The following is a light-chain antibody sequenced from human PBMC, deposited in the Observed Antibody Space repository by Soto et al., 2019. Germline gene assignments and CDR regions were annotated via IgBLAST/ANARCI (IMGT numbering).Light chain of an antibody. Sequence: EIVMTQSPATLSVSPGERATLSCRASQSVSSNLAWYQQKSGQAPXLXXYDASTRATGIPARFSGRGSGTEITINISSQQSEDFAVYYCQQYNYWPPWTFGQGTKVDIK. CDR2: DAS. CDR3: QQYNYWPPWT. J-gene: IGKJ1*01. V-gene: IGKV3-15*01. CDR1: QSVSSN.